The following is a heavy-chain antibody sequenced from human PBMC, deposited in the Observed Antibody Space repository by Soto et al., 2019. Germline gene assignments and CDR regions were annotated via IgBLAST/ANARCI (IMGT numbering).Heavy chain of an antibody. CDR2: IIPILGIA. CDR3: AGDTQIAVAVNTVAP. CDR1: GGTFSSYT. D-gene: IGHD6-19*01. Sequence: QVQRVQSGAEVKKPGSSVKVYCKASGGTFSSYTISWVRQAPGQGPEWRGRIIPILGIANYAHKFQCRVTITADKSTSAAYMELGRLRSEDTAVCYCAGDTQIAVAVNTVAPWGQGTLVTVSS. V-gene: IGHV1-69*08. J-gene: IGHJ5*02.